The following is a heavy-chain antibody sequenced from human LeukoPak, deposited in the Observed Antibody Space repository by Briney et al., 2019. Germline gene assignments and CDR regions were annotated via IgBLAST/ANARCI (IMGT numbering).Heavy chain of an antibody. CDR3: ARDGGGYYDKSYYFDY. CDR2: IKQDGSEK. D-gene: IGHD3-22*01. J-gene: IGHJ4*01. V-gene: IGHV3-7*03. CDR1: GFTFSSYW. Sequence: GGSLRLSCAASGFTFSSYWMSWVRQAPGKGLEWVANIKQDGSEKYYVDSVKGRFTISRDNAKNSLYLQMNSLRAEDTAVYYCARDGGGYYDKSYYFDYWGQEPWSPSPQ.